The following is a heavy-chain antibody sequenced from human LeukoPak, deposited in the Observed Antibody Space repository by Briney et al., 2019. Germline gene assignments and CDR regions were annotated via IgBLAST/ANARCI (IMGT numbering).Heavy chain of an antibody. Sequence: GGFLRLSCAASGFTFNTFGMNWFGQAPGKGLEWVSYISSSGSSMYYADSVKGRFTISRDNAKNSLYLQMHSLRAEDTTVYYCVRGGNYGYLWNAFDIWGQGTMVTVSS. V-gene: IGHV3-48*03. CDR2: ISSSGSSM. D-gene: IGHD5-18*01. CDR3: VRGGNYGYLWNAFDI. J-gene: IGHJ3*02. CDR1: GFTFNTFG.